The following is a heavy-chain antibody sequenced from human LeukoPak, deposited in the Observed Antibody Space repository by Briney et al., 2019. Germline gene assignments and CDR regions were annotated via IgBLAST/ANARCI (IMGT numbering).Heavy chain of an antibody. Sequence: GSLRLSCAASGFTFSSYWMHWVRQAPGEGLVWVSRINTDGSTTNYADSVKGRFTISRDNAKNTLYLQMNSLRAEDTAVYYCASLWDTMIVAVDYWGQGTLVTVSS. CDR3: ASLWDTMIVAVDY. V-gene: IGHV3-74*01. CDR2: INTDGSTT. J-gene: IGHJ4*02. CDR1: GFTFSSYW. D-gene: IGHD3-22*01.